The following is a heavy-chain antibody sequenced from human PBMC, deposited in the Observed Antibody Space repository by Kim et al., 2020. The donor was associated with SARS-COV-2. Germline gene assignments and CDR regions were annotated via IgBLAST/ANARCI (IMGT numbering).Heavy chain of an antibody. CDR2: TNHRGTT. Sequence: SETLSLTCAVYGENFRAYYWSWIRQPPGKGLEWIGETNHRGTTNYNPSLKSRVSNSVDTSKSQFSLKLRSVTAADTAVYYCAKARYFDWLLGRAADNYFDPWGQGTPVTVSS. D-gene: IGHD3-9*01. CDR3: AKARYFDWLLGRAADNYFDP. V-gene: IGHV4-34*01. CDR1: GENFRAYY. J-gene: IGHJ5*01.